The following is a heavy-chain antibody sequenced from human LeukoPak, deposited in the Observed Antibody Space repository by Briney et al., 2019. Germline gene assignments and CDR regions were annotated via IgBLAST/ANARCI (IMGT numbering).Heavy chain of an antibody. J-gene: IGHJ5*02. D-gene: IGHD6-19*01. CDR3: ARLRSGWYLNWFDP. Sequence: NTSETLSLTCTVSGGSISSYYWSWIRQPPGKGLEWIGYIYYSGSTNYNPSLKSRVTISVDTSKNQFSLKLSSVTAADTAVYYCARLRSGWYLNWFDPWGQGTLVTVSS. CDR1: GGSISSYY. CDR2: IYYSGST. V-gene: IGHV4-59*08.